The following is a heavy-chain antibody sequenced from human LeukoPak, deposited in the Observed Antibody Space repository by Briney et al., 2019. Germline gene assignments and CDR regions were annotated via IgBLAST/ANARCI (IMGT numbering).Heavy chain of an antibody. Sequence: GESLKISCKGSGYSSTSYWIGWVRQMPGKGLEWMGIIYPGDSDTRYSPSFQGQVTISADKSISTAYLQWSSLKASDTAMYYCARVLYDSSGYYVGAFDYWGQGTLVTVSS. CDR1: GYSSTSYW. V-gene: IGHV5-51*01. CDR3: ARVLYDSSGYYVGAFDY. J-gene: IGHJ4*02. D-gene: IGHD3-22*01. CDR2: IYPGDSDT.